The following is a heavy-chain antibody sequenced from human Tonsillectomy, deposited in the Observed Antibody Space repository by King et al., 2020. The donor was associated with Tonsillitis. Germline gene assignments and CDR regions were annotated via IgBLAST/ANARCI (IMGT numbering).Heavy chain of an antibody. J-gene: IGHJ4*02. CDR3: ATHVMSCSSVYCYQYFDS. Sequence: QLQESGPGLVKPSETLSLTCTVSGGSINNTNFYGAWIRQPPGKGLEWIVSVYYAGSTYYNPSLKSRLSASVDTSGNQFSLNMRSMSGADTPVSYIATHVMSCSSVYCYQYFDSGGQGILVTVSS. CDR1: GGSINNTNFY. D-gene: IGHD5/OR15-5a*01. CDR2: VYYAGST. V-gene: IGHV4-39*01.